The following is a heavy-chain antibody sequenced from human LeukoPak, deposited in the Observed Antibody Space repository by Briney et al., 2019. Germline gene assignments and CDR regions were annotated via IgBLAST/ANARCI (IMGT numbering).Heavy chain of an antibody. CDR2: INHSGST. V-gene: IGHV4-34*01. CDR3: ARGRRITMVRGVINNWFDP. CDR1: GFTFSDYY. D-gene: IGHD3-10*01. J-gene: IGHJ5*02. Sequence: GSLRLSCAASGFTFSDYYMSWIRQPPGKGLEWIGEINHSGSTNYNPSLKSRVTISVDTSKNQFSLKLSSVTAADTAVYYCARGRRITMVRGVINNWFDPWGQGTLVTVSS.